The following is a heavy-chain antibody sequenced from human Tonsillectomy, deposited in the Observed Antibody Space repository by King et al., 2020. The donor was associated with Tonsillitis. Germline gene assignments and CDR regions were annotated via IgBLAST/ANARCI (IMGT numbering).Heavy chain of an antibody. V-gene: IGHV3-23*04. CDR2: ISGSGAST. CDR1: GFTFSSYA. Sequence: VQLVESGGGLVQPGGSLRLSSAASGFTFSSYAMSWVRQAPGKGLEWVSAISGSGASTYYADSVKGRFTISRDNSKNTLYLQMNSLRAEDTAVYYCARDEGTGTTWAYFDYWGQGTLVTVSS. J-gene: IGHJ4*02. D-gene: IGHD1-7*01. CDR3: ARDEGTGTTWAYFDY.